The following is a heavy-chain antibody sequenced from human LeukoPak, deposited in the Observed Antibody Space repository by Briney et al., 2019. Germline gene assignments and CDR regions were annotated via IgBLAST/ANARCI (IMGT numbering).Heavy chain of an antibody. D-gene: IGHD3-10*01. CDR2: IYYSVST. V-gene: IGHV4-59*01. J-gene: IGHJ6*02. CDR3: ARADYGSGSYNRGHYYYGMDV. CDR1: GGSISSYY. Sequence: SETLSLTCTVSGGSISSYYWSWIRQPPGKGLEWIGYIYYSVSTNYNPSLKSRVTISVDTSKNQFSLKLSSVTAADTAVYYCARADYGSGSYNRGHYYYGMDVWGQGTTVTVSS.